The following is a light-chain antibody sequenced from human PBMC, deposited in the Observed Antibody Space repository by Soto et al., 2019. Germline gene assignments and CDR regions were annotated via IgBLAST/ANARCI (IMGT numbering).Light chain of an antibody. CDR1: QSVSSSY. V-gene: IGKV3D-20*01. J-gene: IGKJ5*01. Sequence: DSVLTQSPATPSLSTGERATLSCGASQSVSSSYLAWYQQKPGLAPRLLIYDASSRATGIPDRFSGSGSGTDFTLTISRLEPEDVAVYYCQQYGSSPRITFGQGTRLEIK. CDR2: DAS. CDR3: QQYGSSPRIT.